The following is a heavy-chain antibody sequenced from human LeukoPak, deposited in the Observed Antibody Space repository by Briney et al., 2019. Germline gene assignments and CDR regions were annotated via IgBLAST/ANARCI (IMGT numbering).Heavy chain of an antibody. CDR2: IIPIFGTA. D-gene: IGHD3-9*01. J-gene: IGHJ4*02. CDR3: ARGSPANFDWLVGPQNHFDY. CDR1: GGTFSSYA. Sequence: GASVKVSCKASGGTFSSYAISWVRQAPGQGLEWMGGIIPIFGTANYAQKFQGRVTITADKSTSTAYMELRSLRSDDTAVYYCARGSPANFDWLVGPQNHFDYWGQGTLVTVSS. V-gene: IGHV1-69*06.